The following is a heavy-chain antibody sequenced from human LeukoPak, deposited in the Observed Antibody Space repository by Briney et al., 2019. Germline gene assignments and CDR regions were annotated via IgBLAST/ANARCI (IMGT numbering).Heavy chain of an antibody. CDR1: GYTFTGYY. Sequence: ASVNVSFKASGYTFTGYYMHWVRQAPGQGVEWMGWINPNNGGTNYAQKFQGRVTMTRDTSISTPYMELSRLRSDDPAVYYCAMSHDYYDSSGYYYFDYWGQGTLVTVSS. CDR2: INPNNGGT. CDR3: AMSHDYYDSSGYYYFDY. D-gene: IGHD3-22*01. V-gene: IGHV1-2*02. J-gene: IGHJ4*02.